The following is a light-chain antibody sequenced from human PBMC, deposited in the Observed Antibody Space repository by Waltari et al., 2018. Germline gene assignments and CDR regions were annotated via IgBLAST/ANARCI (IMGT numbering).Light chain of an antibody. CDR2: AAS. V-gene: IGKV3-20*01. CDR3: QLYGNSPPLFT. Sequence: EVVLTQPPGTLSLSPGERATLSCRASQSVASKYLAWYQQKPGQPPRLLISAASSRATGIPDRFSGSGSGTDFTLTISRLEPEDFAVYYCQLYGNSPPLFTFGPGTKVDIK. CDR1: QSVASKY. J-gene: IGKJ3*01.